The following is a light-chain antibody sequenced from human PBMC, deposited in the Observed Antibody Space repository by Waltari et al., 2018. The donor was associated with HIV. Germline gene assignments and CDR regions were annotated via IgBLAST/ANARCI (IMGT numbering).Light chain of an antibody. CDR2: TTA. V-gene: IGKV3-20*01. CDR1: DSVGAS. CDR3: QQFGHSFT. Sequence: WRASDSVGASFACDRQKPRQAPKLLVYTTAYKATGSPYRFSGSESGTDFTLTINRLKPEDSAVYYCQQFGHSFTFGGGTKLEIK. J-gene: IGKJ4*01.